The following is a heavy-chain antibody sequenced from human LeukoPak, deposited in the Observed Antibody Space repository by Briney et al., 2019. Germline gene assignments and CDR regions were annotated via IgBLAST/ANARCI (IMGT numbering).Heavy chain of an antibody. Sequence: LETLSLTCTVSGGSINSYYWGWIRQPPEKGLEWIGYIYYSGSTTYNPSLKSRVTISVDTSKNQFSLKLSSVTAADTAVYYCASAIYDSSGSGDYWGQGTLVTVSS. V-gene: IGHV4-59*01. J-gene: IGHJ4*02. CDR2: IYYSGST. CDR3: ASAIYDSSGSGDY. CDR1: GGSINSYY. D-gene: IGHD3-22*01.